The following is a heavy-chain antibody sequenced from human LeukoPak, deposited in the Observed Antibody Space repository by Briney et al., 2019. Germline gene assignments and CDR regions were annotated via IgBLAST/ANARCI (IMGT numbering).Heavy chain of an antibody. D-gene: IGHD6-19*01. CDR2: IGVGGGT. V-gene: IGHV3-23*01. Sequence: GGSLRLSCAASGFTFSSSAMSWVRQAPGKGLEWVSGIGVGGGTYYADSVKGRFTISRDNSKNTLHLQMNSLRAEDTAVYYCAKDAAVAGMFRAFDYWGQGTLVTVSS. CDR1: GFTFSSSA. CDR3: AKDAAVAGMFRAFDY. J-gene: IGHJ4*02.